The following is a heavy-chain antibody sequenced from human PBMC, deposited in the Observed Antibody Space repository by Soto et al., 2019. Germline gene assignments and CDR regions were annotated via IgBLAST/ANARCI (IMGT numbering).Heavy chain of an antibody. D-gene: IGHD3-22*01. CDR2: ISSSSSTV. CDR3: ARDRVYSFERSGYYPPPHDLDY. Sequence: EVQLVESGGDLVQPGGSLRLSCVASGFTFSNYGMNWVRQAPGKGLEWVSYISSSSSTVYYADSVKGRFTIARDNAKNSLHLQMVSLRGEDTAVYYCARDRVYSFERSGYYPPPHDLDYWGQGTLVAVSS. CDR1: GFTFSNYG. J-gene: IGHJ4*02. V-gene: IGHV3-48*01.